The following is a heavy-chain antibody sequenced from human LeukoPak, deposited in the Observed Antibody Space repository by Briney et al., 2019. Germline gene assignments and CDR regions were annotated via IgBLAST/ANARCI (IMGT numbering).Heavy chain of an antibody. CDR3: AKNRYCSGGSCYSYFDY. D-gene: IGHD2-15*01. CDR2: ISGSGGST. V-gene: IGHV3-23*01. Sequence: GGSLRLSCAASGLIFRNYAMSWVRQAPGKGLEWVSAISGSGGSTYYADSVKGRFTISRDNSKNTLFLQMNNLRVDDTAVYYCAKNRYCSGGSCYSYFDYWGQGTLVTVSS. J-gene: IGHJ4*02. CDR1: GLIFRNYA.